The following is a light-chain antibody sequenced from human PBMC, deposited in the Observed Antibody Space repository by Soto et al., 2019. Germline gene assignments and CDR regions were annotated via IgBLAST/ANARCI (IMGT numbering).Light chain of an antibody. J-gene: IGLJ3*02. V-gene: IGLV1-40*01. CDR3: QSYDSSLSGPNWV. Sequence: QSVLTQPPSVSGAPGQRVTISCTGSGSNIGAGYDVHWYQQLPGTAPKLLIYGNSNRPSGVPDRFSGSKSGTSASLAITGLQAEDEADYYCQSYDSSLSGPNWVFGGGTKLTVL. CDR2: GNS. CDR1: GSNIGAGYD.